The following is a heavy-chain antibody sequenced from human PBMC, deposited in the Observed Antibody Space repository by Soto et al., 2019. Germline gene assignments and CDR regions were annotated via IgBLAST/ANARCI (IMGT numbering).Heavy chain of an antibody. CDR2: ISSNGENT. D-gene: IGHD2-21*01. CDR3: VLWVSAHFDS. J-gene: IGHJ4*02. Sequence: PGGSLRLSCAASGFTSSYHAMNWVRQAPGKGLEWVSTISSNGENTHYADSVKGRFIISSDNSSNTVDLQMNSLSVEDTAVYYCVLWVSAHFDSWGQGTLFTVAS. V-gene: IGHV3-23*01. CDR1: GFTSSYHA.